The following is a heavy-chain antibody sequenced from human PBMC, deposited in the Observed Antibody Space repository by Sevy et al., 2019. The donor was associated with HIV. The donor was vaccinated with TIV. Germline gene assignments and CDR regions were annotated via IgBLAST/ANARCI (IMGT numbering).Heavy chain of an antibody. CDR3: ANLPTALRFLEWLLPHDAFDI. Sequence: GVSLRLSCAASGFTFSSYAMSWVRQAPGKGLEWVSAISGSGGSTYYADSVKGRFTISRDNSKNTLYLQMNSLRAEDTAVYYCANLPTALRFLEWLLPHDAFDIWGQGTMVTVSS. CDR2: ISGSGGST. J-gene: IGHJ3*02. D-gene: IGHD3-3*01. V-gene: IGHV3-23*01. CDR1: GFTFSSYA.